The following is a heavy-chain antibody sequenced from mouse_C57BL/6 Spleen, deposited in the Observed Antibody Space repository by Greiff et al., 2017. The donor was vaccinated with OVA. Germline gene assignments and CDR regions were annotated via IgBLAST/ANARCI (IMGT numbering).Heavy chain of an antibody. CDR1: GYTFTDYY. J-gene: IGHJ2*01. Sequence: VKLVESGPELVKPGASVKISCKASGYTFTDYYINWVKQRPGQGLEWIGWIFPGSGSTYYNEKFKGKATLTVDKSSSTAYMLLSSLTSEDSAVYFCARGGYYGSSLDYWGQGTTLTVSS. D-gene: IGHD1-1*01. CDR2: IFPGSGST. V-gene: IGHV1-75*01. CDR3: ARGGYYGSSLDY.